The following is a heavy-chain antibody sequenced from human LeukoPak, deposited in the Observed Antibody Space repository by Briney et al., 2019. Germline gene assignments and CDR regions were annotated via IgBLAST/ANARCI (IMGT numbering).Heavy chain of an antibody. CDR2: INHSGST. CDR1: GGSFSGYY. D-gene: IGHD3-16*01. V-gene: IGHV4-34*01. CDR3: AREVLSGDSDWFDP. J-gene: IGHJ5*02. Sequence: SETLSPTCAVYGGSFSGYYWSWIRQPPGKGLEWIGEINHSGSTNYNPSLKSRVTISVDTSKNQFSLKLSSVTAADTAVYYCAREVLSGDSDWFDPWGQGTLVTVSS.